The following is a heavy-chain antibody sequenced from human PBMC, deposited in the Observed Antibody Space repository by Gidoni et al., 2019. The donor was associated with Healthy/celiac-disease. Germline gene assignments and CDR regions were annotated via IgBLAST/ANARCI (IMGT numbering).Heavy chain of an antibody. CDR3: AREPYYGDYPGAFDI. CDR1: GFTFSSYG. CDR2: IWYDGSNK. Sequence: QVQLVESGGGVVQPGRSLRLSCAASGFTFSSYGMHWVRQAPGKGLEWVAVIWYDGSNKYYADSVKGRFTISRDNSKNTLYLQMNSLRAEDTAVYYCAREPYYGDYPGAFDIWGQGTMVTVSS. D-gene: IGHD4-17*01. V-gene: IGHV3-33*01. J-gene: IGHJ3*02.